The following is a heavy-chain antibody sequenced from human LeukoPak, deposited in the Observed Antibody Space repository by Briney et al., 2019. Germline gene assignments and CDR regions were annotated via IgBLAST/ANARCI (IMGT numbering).Heavy chain of an antibody. V-gene: IGHV1-18*01. CDR2: ISTYNGNT. CDR1: GYTFSNYG. D-gene: IGHD3-3*01. Sequence: ASVKVSCEASGYTFSNYGISWVRQAPGQGLEWMGWISTYNGNTNYAQKLQGRVTMTTDTSTNTAYMELRSLRSDDTAVYYCARAMFDFWSSYSLWSEGNWFDPWGQGTLVTVSS. CDR3: ARAMFDFWSSYSLWSEGNWFDP. J-gene: IGHJ5*02.